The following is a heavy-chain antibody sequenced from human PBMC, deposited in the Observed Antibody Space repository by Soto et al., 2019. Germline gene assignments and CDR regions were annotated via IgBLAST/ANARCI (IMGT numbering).Heavy chain of an antibody. D-gene: IGHD4-17*01. CDR3: AREAHDYGDYGGR. Sequence: QVQLQESGPGLVKPSQTLSLTCTVSGGSISSGDYYWSWIRQPPGKGLEWIGYIYYSGSTYYNPSLKGRVTISVDTSKNQFSLKLSSVTAADTAVYYCAREAHDYGDYGGRWGQGTLVTVSS. CDR1: GGSISSGDYY. CDR2: IYYSGST. J-gene: IGHJ4*02. V-gene: IGHV4-30-4*01.